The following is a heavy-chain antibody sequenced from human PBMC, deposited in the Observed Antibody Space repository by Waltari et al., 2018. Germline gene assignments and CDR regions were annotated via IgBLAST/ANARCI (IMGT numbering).Heavy chain of an antibody. V-gene: IGHV3-64*01. CDR2: ISSNGGST. Sequence: EVQLVESGGGLVQPGGSLRLSCAASGFTFSRYAMHWVRQAPGKGLEYFSAISSNGGSTYYANSVKGRFTISRDNSKNTLYLQMGSLRAEDMAVYYCARDEGVIIIRWGFDYWGQGTLVTVSS. CDR3: ARDEGVIIIRWGFDY. CDR1: GFTFSRYA. D-gene: IGHD3-9*01. J-gene: IGHJ4*02.